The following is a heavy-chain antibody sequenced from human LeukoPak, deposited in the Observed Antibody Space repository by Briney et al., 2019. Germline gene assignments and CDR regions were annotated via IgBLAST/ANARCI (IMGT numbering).Heavy chain of an antibody. V-gene: IGHV1-46*01. CDR3: AIVREYCNSTSCYTD. CDR1: GYTFTSYY. Sequence: GASVKVSCKASGYTFTSYYMHWVRQAPGQGLEWMGIINPSGGSTSYAQKFQGRVTMTRDTSTSTVYMELSSLRSEDTAVYYCAIVREYCNSTSCYTDWGQGTLVTVSS. CDR2: INPSGGST. D-gene: IGHD2-2*02. J-gene: IGHJ4*02.